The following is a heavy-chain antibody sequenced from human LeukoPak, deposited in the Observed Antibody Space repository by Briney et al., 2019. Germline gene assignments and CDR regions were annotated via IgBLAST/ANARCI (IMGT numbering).Heavy chain of an antibody. CDR3: AKGFRYSVAGDVDY. CDR1: GFTFDDYA. Sequence: PGGSLRLSCAASGFTFDDYAMHWVRQAPGKGLEWVSGISWNSGSIGYADSVKGRFTISRDNAKNSLYLQMNSLRAEDTALYYCAKGFRYSVAGDVDYWGQGTLVTVSS. CDR2: ISWNSGSI. V-gene: IGHV3-9*01. D-gene: IGHD6-19*01. J-gene: IGHJ4*02.